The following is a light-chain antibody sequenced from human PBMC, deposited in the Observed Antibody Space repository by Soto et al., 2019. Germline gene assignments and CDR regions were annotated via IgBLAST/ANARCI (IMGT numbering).Light chain of an antibody. CDR2: VAS. CDR3: QQYGTSPVT. Sequence: EIVLTQSPGTLSLSPGERATLSCRASQSVSSSSLAWYQQRPGQPPRLLIYVASSRATGIPDRFSGSGSGTDFTLTISRLEPEEFAVYYCQQYGTSPVTFGQGTKVEVK. J-gene: IGKJ1*01. CDR1: QSVSSSS. V-gene: IGKV3-20*01.